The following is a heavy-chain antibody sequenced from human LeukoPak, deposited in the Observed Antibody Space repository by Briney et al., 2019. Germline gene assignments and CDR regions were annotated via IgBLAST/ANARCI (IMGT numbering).Heavy chain of an antibody. Sequence: GGSLRLSCAASGFAVSNNYMSWVRQAPGKGLEWVSAISGSGGSTYYADSVKGRFTISRDNSKNTLYLQMNSLRAEDTAVYYCAKCRRTWLRSPVIDYWGQGTLVTVSS. CDR3: AKCRRTWLRSPVIDY. J-gene: IGHJ4*02. D-gene: IGHD5-12*01. CDR1: GFAVSNNY. V-gene: IGHV3-23*01. CDR2: ISGSGGST.